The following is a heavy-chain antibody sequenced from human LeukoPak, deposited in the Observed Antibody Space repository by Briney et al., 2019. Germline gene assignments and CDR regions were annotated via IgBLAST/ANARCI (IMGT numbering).Heavy chain of an antibody. D-gene: IGHD2/OR15-2a*01. CDR2: IKQDGREK. V-gene: IGHV3-7*01. Sequence: PGGSLRLSCAASGFTFSDYWMSWVRQAPGKGLEWVANIKQDGREKYYVDSVKGRFTISRDNAKNSLYLQMNSLRAEDTAVYYCARILVSGWGRGTLVTVSS. J-gene: IGHJ2*01. CDR3: ARILVSG. CDR1: GFTFSDYW.